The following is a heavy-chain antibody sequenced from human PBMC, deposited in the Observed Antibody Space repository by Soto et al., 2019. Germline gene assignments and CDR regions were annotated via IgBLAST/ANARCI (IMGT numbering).Heavy chain of an antibody. D-gene: IGHD3-10*01. CDR2: MNPNSGNT. Sequence: QVQLVQSGAEVKKPGASVKVSCKASGYTFISYDINWVRQATGQGLEWLGWMNPNSGNTGYAQRFQGRVTMTRNTSISTAYMELSSLRSEDTAVYYCARGGEWFGAFDPWGQGTLVTVSS. CDR1: GYTFISYD. CDR3: ARGGEWFGAFDP. V-gene: IGHV1-8*01. J-gene: IGHJ5*02.